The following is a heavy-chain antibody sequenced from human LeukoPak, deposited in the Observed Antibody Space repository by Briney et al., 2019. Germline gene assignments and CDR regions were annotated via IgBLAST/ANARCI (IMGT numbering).Heavy chain of an antibody. CDR1: GFTFSGHN. V-gene: IGHV3-48*04. J-gene: IGHJ3*02. Sequence: PGGSLRLSCAASGFTFSGHNMNWVRQAPGKGLEWISFVSISSGTIYYADSVKGRFTISRDNAKNSLYLQMNSLRAEDTAVYYCARDGRSGSYNAFDIWGQGTMVTVSS. CDR2: VSISSGTI. D-gene: IGHD3-10*01. CDR3: ARDGRSGSYNAFDI.